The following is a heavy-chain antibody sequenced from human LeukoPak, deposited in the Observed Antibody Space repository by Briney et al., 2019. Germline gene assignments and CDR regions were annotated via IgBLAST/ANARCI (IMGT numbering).Heavy chain of an antibody. CDR3: ARDPGDFWSGYSSWFDP. V-gene: IGHV4-30-2*01. CDR1: GGSISSGGYY. Sequence: KPSQTLSLTCTVSGGSISSGGYYWSWIRQPPGKGLEWIGYIYHSGSTYYNPSLKSRVTISVDRSKNQFSMKLSSVTAADTAVYYCARDPGDFWSGYSSWFDPWGQGTLVTVSS. D-gene: IGHD3-3*01. CDR2: IYHSGST. J-gene: IGHJ5*02.